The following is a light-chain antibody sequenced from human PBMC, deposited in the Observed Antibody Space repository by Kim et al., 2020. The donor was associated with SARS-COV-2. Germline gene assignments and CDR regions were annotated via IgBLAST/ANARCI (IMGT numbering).Light chain of an antibody. CDR3: QQFNKWPYT. V-gene: IGKV3-15*01. CDR2: GAS. CDR1: QSVTSK. Sequence: EIVMTQSPATLSVSPGERATLSCRASQSVTSKLAWYQQKPGQAPRLLIYGASTRATGIPDRFSGSGSGTEFTLTISSLQSEDFAIYYCQQFNKWPYTFGQGTKLEI. J-gene: IGKJ2*01.